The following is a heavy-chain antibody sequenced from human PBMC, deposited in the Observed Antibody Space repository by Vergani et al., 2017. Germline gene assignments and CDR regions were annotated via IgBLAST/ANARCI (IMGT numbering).Heavy chain of an antibody. CDR1: GYTFTGYY. V-gene: IGHV1-58*02. Sequence: QLVQSGAEVKKPGASVKVSCKASGYTFTGYYMQWVRQARGQRLEWIGWIVVGSGNTNYAQKFQERVTITRDMSTSTAYMELSSLRSEDTAVYYCAATEWVSYYYYGMDVWGQGTTVTVSS. CDR3: AATEWVSYYYYGMDV. CDR2: IVVGSGNT. D-gene: IGHD3-3*01. J-gene: IGHJ6*02.